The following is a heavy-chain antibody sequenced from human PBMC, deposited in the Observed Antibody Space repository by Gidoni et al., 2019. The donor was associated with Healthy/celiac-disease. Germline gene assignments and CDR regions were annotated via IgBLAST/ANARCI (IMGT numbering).Heavy chain of an antibody. J-gene: IGHJ4*02. CDR1: GFTLSSYA. CDR3: AKSRQPTVTKREPFDY. V-gene: IGHV3-23*01. CDR2: ISGSGGST. D-gene: IGHD4-17*01. Sequence: EVQLLESGGGVGQPGGSLRLTWAVAGFTLSSYAMSWVRQAPGKGLEWVSAISGSGGSTYSADSVKGRFTLSSDHSKNPLYLQMNSLSAEDTAVYYCAKSRQPTVTKREPFDYWGQGTLVTVSS.